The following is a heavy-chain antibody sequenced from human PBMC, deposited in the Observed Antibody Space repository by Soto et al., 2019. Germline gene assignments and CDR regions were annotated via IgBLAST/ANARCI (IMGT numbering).Heavy chain of an antibody. V-gene: IGHV5-10-1*01. J-gene: IGHJ4*02. D-gene: IGHD3-22*01. CDR3: ARQIYDSDTGPNFQYYFDS. CDR2: IDPSDSQT. Sequence: GESLKISCKGSGYSFAGYWITWVRQKPGKGLGWMGRIDPSDSQTYYSPSFRGHVTISVTKSITTVFLQWSSLRASGTAMYYCARQIYDSDTGPNFQYYFDSWGQGTPVTVSS. CDR1: GYSFAGYW.